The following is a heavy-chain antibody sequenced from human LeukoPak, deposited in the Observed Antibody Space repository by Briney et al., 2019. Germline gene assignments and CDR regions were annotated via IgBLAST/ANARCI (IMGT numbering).Heavy chain of an antibody. J-gene: IGHJ4*02. V-gene: IGHV4-34*01. D-gene: IGHD5-24*01. Sequence: PSETLSLTCAVYGESFSTYYWSWIRQPPGKGLEWIGEINHSGNTNYNPSLKSRVTISVDTSKNQFSLKLSSVTAADTAVYYCARVDGDGYNIPDYWSRGTLVTVSS. CDR1: GESFSTYY. CDR2: INHSGNT. CDR3: ARVDGDGYNIPDY.